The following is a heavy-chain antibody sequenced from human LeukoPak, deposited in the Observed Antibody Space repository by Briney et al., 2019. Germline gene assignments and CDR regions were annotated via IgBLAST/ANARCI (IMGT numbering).Heavy chain of an antibody. CDR1: GYTFTSYG. CDR2: ISAFNGNT. D-gene: IGHD4-11*01. J-gene: IGHJ4*02. Sequence: GASVKVSCKASGYTFTSYGISWVRQAPGQGLEWMGWISAFNGNTNYAQKLQGRVTMTTDPSTSTAYMELRSLRSDDTAVYYCARGTYSNYARTWGFDYWGQGTLVTVSS. CDR3: ARGTYSNYARTWGFDY. V-gene: IGHV1-18*01.